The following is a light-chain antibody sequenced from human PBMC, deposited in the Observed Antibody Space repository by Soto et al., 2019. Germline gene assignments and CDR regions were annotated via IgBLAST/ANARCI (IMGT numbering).Light chain of an antibody. V-gene: IGLV2-14*01. CDR1: SSDVGAYNY. J-gene: IGLJ3*02. Sequence: QSALTQPASVSGSPGQSITISCTGTSSDVGAYNYVSWYQQHPGKAPKLMIFDVSNRPSGVSNRFSGSKSGNTASLTISGLQADDEDDYYCSSYTTATTRVFGGGTKVTVL. CDR2: DVS. CDR3: SSYTTATTRV.